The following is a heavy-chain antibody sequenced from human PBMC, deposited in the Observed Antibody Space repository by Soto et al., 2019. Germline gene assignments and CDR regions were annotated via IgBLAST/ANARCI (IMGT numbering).Heavy chain of an antibody. CDR1: GFTFSSYA. CDR2: ISGSGGST. V-gene: IGHV3-23*01. D-gene: IGHD3-16*02. CDR3: AKDGGDIMITFGGVIAHDAFDI. Sequence: GGSLRLSCAASGFTFSSYAMSWVRQAPGKGLEWVSAISGSGGSTYYADSVKGRFTISRDNSKNTLYLQMKSLRAEDTAVYYCAKDGGDIMITFGGVIAHDAFDIWGQGTMVTVSS. J-gene: IGHJ3*02.